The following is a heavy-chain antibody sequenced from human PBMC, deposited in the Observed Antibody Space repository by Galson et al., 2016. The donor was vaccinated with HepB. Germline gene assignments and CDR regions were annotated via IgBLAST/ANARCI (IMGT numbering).Heavy chain of an antibody. CDR3: ARHPAPWGIGDLGGRFDS. CDR2: TYFRSKWYS. D-gene: IGHD3-16*01. V-gene: IGHV6-1*01. Sequence: CAISGDSVSTKSATWNWIRQPPSRGLEWLGRTYFRSKWYSDYAVSVKSRITVNADISENQFSLHLQYVTPEDTAVYYCARHPAPWGIGDLGGRFDSWGQGTLVTVSS. CDR1: GDSVSTKSAT. J-gene: IGHJ5*01.